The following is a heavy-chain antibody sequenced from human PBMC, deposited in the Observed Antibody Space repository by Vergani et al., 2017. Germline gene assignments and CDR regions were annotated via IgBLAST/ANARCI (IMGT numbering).Heavy chain of an antibody. V-gene: IGHV4-34*01. CDR2: TNHSGST. Sequence: VQLVESGGGLVQPGGSLRLSCAASGFTFSSYWMHWVRQAPGKGLEWIGETNHSGSTNYNPSLKSRVTISVDTSKNQFSLKLSSVTAADTAVYYCARGYSYADYWGQGTLVTVSS. CDR1: GFTFSSYW. CDR3: ARGYSYADY. D-gene: IGHD5-18*01. J-gene: IGHJ4*02.